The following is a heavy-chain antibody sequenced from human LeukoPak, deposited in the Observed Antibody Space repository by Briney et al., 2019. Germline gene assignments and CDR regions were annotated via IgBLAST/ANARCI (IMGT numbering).Heavy chain of an antibody. J-gene: IGHJ3*02. V-gene: IGHV3-23*01. CDR2: ISGSGGST. D-gene: IGHD3-22*01. CDR1: GFTFSSYA. CDR3: ARQYTMIVVVDAFDI. Sequence: GGSLRLFCAASGFTFSSYAMSWVRRAPGKGLEWVSAISGSGGSTYYADSVKGRFTISRDNSKNTLYLQMNSLRAEDTAVYYCARQYTMIVVVDAFDIWGQGTMVTVSS.